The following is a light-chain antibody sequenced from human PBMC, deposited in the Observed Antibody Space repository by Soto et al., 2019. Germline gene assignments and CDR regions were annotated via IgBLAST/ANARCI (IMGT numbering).Light chain of an antibody. CDR1: QSVTSSY. J-gene: IGKJ5*01. CDR3: QQRYSWPIT. V-gene: IGKV3D-20*02. CDR2: GAS. Sequence: EVVLTQSPGTLSLSPGERATLSCRASQSVTSSYLAWYQQKPGQAPRLLIYGASSRATGIPDRFSGSGSGTDFTLTISGLEPQDFAVYYCQQRYSWPITFGQGTRLEIK.